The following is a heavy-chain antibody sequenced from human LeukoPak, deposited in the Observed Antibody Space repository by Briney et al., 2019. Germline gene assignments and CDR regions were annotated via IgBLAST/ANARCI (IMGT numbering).Heavy chain of an antibody. J-gene: IGHJ4*02. CDR3: AKVHDRARNYYGSGSYYNVLDY. V-gene: IGHV3-30*02. Sequence: GGSLRLSCVTSGFTFRTYGVHWVRQAPGKGLEWVAFIGYEGTHQYYADSVKGRFTISRDNSKNTLYLQMNSLRAEDTAVYYCAKVHDRARNYYGSGSYYNVLDYWGQGTLVTVSS. CDR2: IGYEGTHQ. D-gene: IGHD3-10*01. CDR1: GFTFRTYG.